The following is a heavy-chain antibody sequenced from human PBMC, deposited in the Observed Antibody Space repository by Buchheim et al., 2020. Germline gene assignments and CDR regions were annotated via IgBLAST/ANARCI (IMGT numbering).Heavy chain of an antibody. CDR2: IYYSGST. CDR3: ARDANPYYYDSSGYSGFDY. V-gene: IGHV4-30-4*01. Sequence: QVQLQESGPGLVKPSQTLSLTCTVSGGSISSGDYYWSWIRQPPGKGLEWIGYIYYSGSTYYNPSLKSRVTISVDTSKNQLSLKLSSVTAADTAVYYCARDANPYYYDSSGYSGFDYWGQGTL. CDR1: GGSISSGDYY. J-gene: IGHJ4*02. D-gene: IGHD3-22*01.